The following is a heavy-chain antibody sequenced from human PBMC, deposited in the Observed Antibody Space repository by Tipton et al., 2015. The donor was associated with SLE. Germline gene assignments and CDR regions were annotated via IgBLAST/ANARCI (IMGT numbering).Heavy chain of an antibody. CDR1: GFTFSSYE. V-gene: IGHV3-48*03. J-gene: IGHJ4*02. CDR3: ARDRYSGYEPFDY. Sequence: GSLRLSCAASGFTFSSYEMNWVRQAPGKGPEWVSYISSSGSTIYYADSVKGRFTISRDNAKNSLYLQMNSLRAEDTAVYYCARDRYSGYEPFDYWGQGTLVTVSS. D-gene: IGHD5-12*01. CDR2: ISSSGSTI.